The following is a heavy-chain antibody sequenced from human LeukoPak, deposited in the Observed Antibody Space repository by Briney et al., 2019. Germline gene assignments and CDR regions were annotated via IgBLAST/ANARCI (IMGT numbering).Heavy chain of an antibody. V-gene: IGHV4-34*01. J-gene: IGHJ4*02. Sequence: SETLSLTCAVYGGSFSGYYWSWIRQPPGKGLEWIGEINHSGSTNYNPSLKSRVTISVDTSKNQFSLKLSSVTAADTAVYYCAREGATMVRGVDYWGQGTLVTVSS. CDR2: INHSGST. CDR1: GGSFSGYY. CDR3: AREGATMVRGVDY. D-gene: IGHD3-10*01.